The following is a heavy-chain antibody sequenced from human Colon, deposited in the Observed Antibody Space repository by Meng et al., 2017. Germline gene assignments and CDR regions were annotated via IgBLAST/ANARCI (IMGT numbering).Heavy chain of an antibody. CDR3: AKDYCSGETCLLRNTWFDS. Sequence: GGSLRLSCAAAGFDFTHYAMHWVRQAPGKGLEWVAGITWKSGSLGYADSVKGRFIISRDNAKNSLYLQMNSLRAEDTALYYCAKDYCSGETCLLRNTWFDSWGQGTLVTVSS. D-gene: IGHD2-15*01. CDR1: GFDFTHYA. V-gene: IGHV3-9*01. CDR2: ITWKSGSL. J-gene: IGHJ5*01.